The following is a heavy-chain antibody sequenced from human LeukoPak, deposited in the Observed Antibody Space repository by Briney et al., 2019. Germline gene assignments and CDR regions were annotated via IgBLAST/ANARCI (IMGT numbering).Heavy chain of an antibody. CDR1: EDTLRNVA. CDR3: ARGAGWLYD. CDR2: IIPMIATA. Sequence: ASVKVSCKTTEDTLRNVAFSWVRQAPGQGLEWLGGIIPMIATASYSKKFQGRVSINAEKSTNTVYMELSSLKLEDTAVYYCARGAGWLYDWGQGTLVIVSS. D-gene: IGHD3-22*01. V-gene: IGHV1-69*06. J-gene: IGHJ4*02.